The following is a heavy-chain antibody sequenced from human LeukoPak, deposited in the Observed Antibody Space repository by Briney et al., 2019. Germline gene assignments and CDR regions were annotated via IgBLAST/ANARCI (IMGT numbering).Heavy chain of an antibody. J-gene: IGHJ3*02. V-gene: IGHV1-18*04. CDR2: ISAYNGNT. CDR1: GYTFAGYY. Sequence: ASVKVSCKASGYTFAGYYVHWVRQAPGQGLEWMGWISAYNGNTNYAQKLQGRVTMTTDTSTSTAYMEPRSLRSDDTAVYYCARMMTPRHYYDRSGYYYGAFDIWGQGTMVTVSS. D-gene: IGHD3-22*01. CDR3: ARMMTPRHYYDRSGYYYGAFDI.